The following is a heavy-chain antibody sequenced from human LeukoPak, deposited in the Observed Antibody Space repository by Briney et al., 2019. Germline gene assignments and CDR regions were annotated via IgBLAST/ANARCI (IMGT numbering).Heavy chain of an antibody. V-gene: IGHV4-34*01. D-gene: IGHD5-12*01. CDR1: GGSFSGYY. J-gene: IGHJ4*02. Sequence: SETLSLTCAVSGGSFSGYYWSWIRQPPGKGLEWIGEINHSGSTNYNPYLKSRVTMSVDTSKNQFSLKLSSVTAADTAVYYCASGGSLWGQGTLVTVSS. CDR2: INHSGST. CDR3: ASGGSL.